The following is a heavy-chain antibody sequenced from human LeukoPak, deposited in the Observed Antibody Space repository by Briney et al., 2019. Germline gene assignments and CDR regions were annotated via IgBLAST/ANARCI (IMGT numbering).Heavy chain of an antibody. Sequence: ASVKVSCKASGYTLTDHYMHWLRWAPGQGLEWMGWINPQNGATVYAKKFQGGVTMTRDTPVSTLYMELRNLRSDDTGVYYCAKEGYSNGPDPWGPGSLVTVSS. J-gene: IGHJ5*02. CDR1: GYTLTDHY. CDR3: AKEGYSNGPDP. D-gene: IGHD4-11*01. V-gene: IGHV1-2*02. CDR2: INPQNGAT.